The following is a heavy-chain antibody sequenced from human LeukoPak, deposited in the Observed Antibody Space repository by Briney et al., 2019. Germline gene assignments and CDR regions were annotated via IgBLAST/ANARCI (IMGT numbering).Heavy chain of an antibody. J-gene: IGHJ5*02. CDR2: INHSGST. Sequence: PSETLSLTCTVSGGSLSSYYWSWIRQPPGKGLEWIGEINHSGSTNYNPSLKSRVTISVDTSKNQFSLKLSSVTAADTAVYYCARGAAPGTGWFDPWGQGTLVTVSS. CDR3: ARGAAPGTGWFDP. V-gene: IGHV4-59*01. D-gene: IGHD6-13*01. CDR1: GGSLSSYY.